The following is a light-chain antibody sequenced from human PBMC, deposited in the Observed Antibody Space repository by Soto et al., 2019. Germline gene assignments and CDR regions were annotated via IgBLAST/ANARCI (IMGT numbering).Light chain of an antibody. CDR1: QSLVYSDGNTY. CDR2: KVS. Sequence: DVVMTQSPLSLPVTLGQPASISCRSSQSLVYSDGNTYLNWFQQRPGQSPRRLIYKVSNRDSGVPDRFSGSVSGTDLTLKISRMEAEDVGVYYCMQGTHWPLTFGGGTKVEIK. J-gene: IGKJ4*01. V-gene: IGKV2-30*01. CDR3: MQGTHWPLT.